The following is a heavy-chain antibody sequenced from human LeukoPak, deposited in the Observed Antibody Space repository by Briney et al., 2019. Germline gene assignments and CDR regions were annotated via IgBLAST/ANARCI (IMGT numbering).Heavy chain of an antibody. CDR3: AKTHLDTAMVPPYYFDY. CDR2: IYSGGST. Sequence: GGSLRLSCAASEFTVSSNYMNWVRQAPGKGLEWVSIIYSGGSTYYADSVKGRFTISRDNSKNTLYLQMNSLRAEDTAVYYCAKTHLDTAMVPPYYFDYWGQGTLVTVSS. V-gene: IGHV3-53*01. J-gene: IGHJ4*02. CDR1: EFTVSSNY. D-gene: IGHD5-18*01.